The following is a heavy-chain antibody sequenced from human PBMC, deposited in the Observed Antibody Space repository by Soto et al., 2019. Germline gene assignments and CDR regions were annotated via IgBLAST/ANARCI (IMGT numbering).Heavy chain of an antibody. CDR3: ARDWIQLRLGKYAFNGMDV. D-gene: IGHD5-18*01. Sequence: QVQLVQSGAEMRKPGSSLRVSCKASGGTFSDYAFSCVRQDPGQGLEWMGGIGPRFGSPNYAQKFGGRVTITADTSSSTVYMALSSLRFADTAVYFCARDWIQLRLGKYAFNGMDVWGQGTTIIVSS. J-gene: IGHJ6*02. CDR2: IGPRFGSP. V-gene: IGHV1-69*06. CDR1: GGTFSDYA.